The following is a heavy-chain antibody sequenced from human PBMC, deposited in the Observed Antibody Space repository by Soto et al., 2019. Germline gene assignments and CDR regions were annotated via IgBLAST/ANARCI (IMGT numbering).Heavy chain of an antibody. D-gene: IGHD2-2*02. CDR1: GFTFSSYG. Sequence: HPGGSLRLSCAASGFTFSSYGMHWVRQAPGKGLEWVAVISYDGSNKYYADSVKGRFTISRDNSKNTLYLQMNSLRAEDTAVYYCAKDLSSTSCYICDYWGQGTLVTVSS. V-gene: IGHV3-30*18. J-gene: IGHJ4*02. CDR2: ISYDGSNK. CDR3: AKDLSSTSCYICDY.